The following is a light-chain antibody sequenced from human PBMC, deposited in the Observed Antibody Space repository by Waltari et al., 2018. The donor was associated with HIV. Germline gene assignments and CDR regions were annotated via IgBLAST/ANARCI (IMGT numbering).Light chain of an antibody. CDR2: RNN. Sequence: QSVLTQPPSASGTPGQRVTISCSGSSSNIGSNYVYWYQQLPGTAPKLLLYRNNQRPSGVPDRVSGAKSGPAAARATSGHRSEYEADCHCAAWDGSRSGVVFGGGTKLTVL. J-gene: IGLJ2*01. CDR3: AAWDGSRSGVV. CDR1: SSNIGSNY. V-gene: IGLV1-47*01.